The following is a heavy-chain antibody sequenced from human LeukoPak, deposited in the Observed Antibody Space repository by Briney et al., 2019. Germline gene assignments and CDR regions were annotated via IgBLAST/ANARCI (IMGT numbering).Heavy chain of an antibody. CDR2: ISSGGRNI. V-gene: IGHV3-48*01. J-gene: IGHJ6*02. Sequence: GGSLRLSCAASGFVFSDSAMNWVRQAPGKGLEWMSYISSGGRNIFYADSVKGRFTISRDNAKNSVYLQMDSLRAEDTAVYYCARSQFGYYGMDVWGQGTTVTVSS. CDR3: ARSQFGYYGMDV. CDR1: GFVFSDSA. D-gene: IGHD3-16*01.